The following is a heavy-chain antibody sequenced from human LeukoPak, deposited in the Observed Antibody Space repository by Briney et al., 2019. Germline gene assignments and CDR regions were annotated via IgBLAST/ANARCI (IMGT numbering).Heavy chain of an antibody. CDR1: GYTFTNYY. CDR2: INPSGGST. V-gene: IGHV1-46*01. J-gene: IGHJ4*02. Sequence: ASVKVSSTASGYTFTNYYIHWVRQAPGQGLEWMGIINPSGGSTTYAQKFQGRVTMTRDTSTSTVYMELSSLRSEDTAVYYCARVGGTYYNGHLDYWGQGTLVTVSS. D-gene: IGHD1-26*01. CDR3: ARVGGTYYNGHLDY.